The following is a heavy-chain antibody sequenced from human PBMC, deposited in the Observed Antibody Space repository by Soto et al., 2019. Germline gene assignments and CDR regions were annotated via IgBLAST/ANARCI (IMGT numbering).Heavy chain of an antibody. CDR1: GFSFSVYG. CDR2: ISYDGNNK. D-gene: IGHD6-19*01. J-gene: IGHJ2*01. Sequence: QVQLVESGGDVVQPGRSLRLSCAASGFSFSVYGMHWVRQAPGKGLEWVATISYDGNNKYYADSVKGRFTISRDESTSTLSLQINCVKTEDTAVYYCAKDASSGWGFYWYFDLWGRGTLVTVSS. CDR3: AKDASSGWGFYWYFDL. V-gene: IGHV3-30*18.